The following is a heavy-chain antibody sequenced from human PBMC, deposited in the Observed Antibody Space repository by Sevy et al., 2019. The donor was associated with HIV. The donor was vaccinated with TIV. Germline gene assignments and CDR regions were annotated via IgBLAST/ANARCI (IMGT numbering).Heavy chain of an antibody. V-gene: IGHV1-18*01. CDR3: ARDLVFGGSTTAEVFDV. CDR1: GYTFTNYG. CDR2: IYTYNGHT. Sequence: ASVKVSCKASGYTFTNYGLTWVRQAPGQGLEWMGWIYTYNGHTNYPQKFQGRVTMTTDTSTSTAYMELRSLRSDDTAVYYCARDLVFGGSTTAEVFDVWGQGTMVTVSS. D-gene: IGHD1-26*01. J-gene: IGHJ3*01.